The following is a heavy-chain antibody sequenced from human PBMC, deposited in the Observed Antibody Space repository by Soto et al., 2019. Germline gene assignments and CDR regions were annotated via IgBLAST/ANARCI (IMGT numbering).Heavy chain of an antibody. J-gene: IGHJ4*02. CDR2: LYWGDDK. V-gene: IGHV2-5*02. CDR1: GFSLNTRGVG. D-gene: IGHD4-17*01. CDR3: AHVGLTVPYFDY. Sequence: QITLKESGPTLVKPTQTLTLTCTFSGFSLNTRGVGVGWIRQPPGKALEWLALLYWGDDKRYSPSLKSRLTITKAPSKNQVVVTMTSMDPVDTATYYCAHVGLTVPYFDYWGQGTLVTVSS.